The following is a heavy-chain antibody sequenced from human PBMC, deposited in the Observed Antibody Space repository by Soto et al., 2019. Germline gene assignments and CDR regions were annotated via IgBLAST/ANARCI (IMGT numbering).Heavy chain of an antibody. D-gene: IGHD2-15*01. Sequence: QVQLVESGGGVVQPGRSLRLSCAASGFTFSTYAMYWVRQAPGKGLEWVAVISYDGNNNYYTDSVKGRFTISRDNSKNTLYLQMNTLRAEDTALYYCARDSLPLAGSSWAGNRLDPWGQGTLVTVSS. CDR1: GFTFSTYA. CDR2: ISYDGNNN. J-gene: IGHJ5*02. CDR3: ARDSLPLAGSSWAGNRLDP. V-gene: IGHV3-30-3*01.